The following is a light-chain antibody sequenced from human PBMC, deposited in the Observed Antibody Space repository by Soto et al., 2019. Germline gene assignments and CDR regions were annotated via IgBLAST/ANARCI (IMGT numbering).Light chain of an antibody. Sequence: QSALTQPASVSGSPGQPITISCTGTSSDVGANNYVSWHQQHPGKAPKVIITEVSNRPSGVSNRFSGSNSGNTASLTISGLQAEDEADYYCSSYISSSTFVVFGGGTKLTVL. CDR1: SSDVGANNY. V-gene: IGLV2-14*01. CDR2: EVS. CDR3: SSYISSSTFVV. J-gene: IGLJ2*01.